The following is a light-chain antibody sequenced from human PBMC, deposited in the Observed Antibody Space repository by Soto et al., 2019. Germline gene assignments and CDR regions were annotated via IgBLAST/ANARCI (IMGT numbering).Light chain of an antibody. CDR3: TSYAGGNNV. J-gene: IGLJ1*01. V-gene: IGLV2-8*01. CDR2: EVN. Sequence: ALTQPPSASGSPGQSVTISCTGTSSDVGGYNYVSWYQQHPGKVPKRMVYEVNKRPSGVPDRFSGSKSGNTASLTVSGLQAEDEADYYCTSYAGGNNVFGTGTKLTVL. CDR1: SSDVGGYNY.